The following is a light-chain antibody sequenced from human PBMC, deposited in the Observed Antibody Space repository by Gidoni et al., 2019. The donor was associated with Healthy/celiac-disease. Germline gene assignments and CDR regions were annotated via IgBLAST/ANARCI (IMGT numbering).Light chain of an antibody. CDR2: GAS. Sequence: EIVLTQSPGTLSLSPGERATLSCRASQSVSSSYLAWYQQKPGQAPRLRIYGASSRATGIPDRCSGSGSGTDFTLTISRLEPEDFAVYYCQQYRTFGQGTKVEIK. CDR3: QQYRT. J-gene: IGKJ1*01. V-gene: IGKV3-20*01. CDR1: QSVSSSY.